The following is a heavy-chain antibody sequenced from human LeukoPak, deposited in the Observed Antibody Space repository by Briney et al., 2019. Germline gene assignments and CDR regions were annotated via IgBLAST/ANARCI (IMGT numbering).Heavy chain of an antibody. J-gene: IGHJ6*02. CDR3: ASGYGDPDLLFYYYGMDV. CDR2: IYSGGST. V-gene: IGHV3-66*01. D-gene: IGHD4-17*01. Sequence: GGSLRLSCAASGFTVSSNYMSWVRQAPGKGLEWVSVIYSGGSTYYADSVKGRFTISRDNSKNTLYLQMNSLRAEDTAVYYCASGYGDPDLLFYYYGMDVWGQGTTVTVSS. CDR1: GFTVSSNY.